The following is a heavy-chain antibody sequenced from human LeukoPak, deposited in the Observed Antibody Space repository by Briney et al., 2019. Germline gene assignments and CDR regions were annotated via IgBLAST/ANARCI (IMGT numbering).Heavy chain of an antibody. CDR1: GYTFTGYY. D-gene: IGHD3-22*01. CDR3: ARDISYGSSGYPDY. CDR2: INPNSGGT. J-gene: IGHJ4*02. Sequence: ASVKVSCKASGYTFTGYYMHWVRQAPGQGLEWMGWINPNSGGTNYAQKFQGRVTMTRDTSISTAYMELSRLRSDDTAVYYCARDISYGSSGYPDYWGQGTLVTVSS. V-gene: IGHV1-2*02.